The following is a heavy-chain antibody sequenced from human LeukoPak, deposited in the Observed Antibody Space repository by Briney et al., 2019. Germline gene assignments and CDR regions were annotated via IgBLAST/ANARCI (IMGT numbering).Heavy chain of an antibody. D-gene: IGHD1-26*01. J-gene: IGHJ4*02. CDR1: GFTFSSYW. CDR2: IKQDGSEK. V-gene: IGHV3-7*03. Sequence: GGSLRLSCAASGFTFSSYWTSWVRQAPGKGLEWVANIKQDGSEKYYVDSVKGRFTISRDNAKNSLYLQMNSLRAEDTAVYYCARRRDSGSLQHFDYWGQGTLVTVSS. CDR3: ARRRDSGSLQHFDY.